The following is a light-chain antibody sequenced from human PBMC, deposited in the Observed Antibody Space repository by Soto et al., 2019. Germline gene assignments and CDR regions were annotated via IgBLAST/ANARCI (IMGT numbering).Light chain of an antibody. J-gene: IGKJ1*01. V-gene: IGKV3-15*01. CDR3: QQHNNWPWT. CDR1: QSVSSN. CDR2: GAS. Sequence: EVVMTQSPATLSVSPGEGATLSCRASQSVSSNLAWYQQKPGQAPRLLIYGASTRATGIPARFSGSGSGTEFTLTISSLQSEDLAVYYCQQHNNWPWTFGQGTKVEIK.